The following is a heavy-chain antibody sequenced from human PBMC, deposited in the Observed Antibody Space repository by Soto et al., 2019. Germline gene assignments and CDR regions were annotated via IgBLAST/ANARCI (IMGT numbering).Heavy chain of an antibody. V-gene: IGHV3-7*01. CDR3: ARSSAYDYIWGSYRLVYYYMDV. Sequence: GGSLRLSCVASGFTFSSYVMSWVRQAPGKGLEWVANIKQDGSEKYYVDSVKGRFTISRDNAKNSLYLQMNSLRAEDTAVYYCARSSAYDYIWGSYRLVYYYMDVRGKGTTVTVSS. D-gene: IGHD3-16*02. CDR2: IKQDGSEK. CDR1: GFTFSSYV. J-gene: IGHJ6*03.